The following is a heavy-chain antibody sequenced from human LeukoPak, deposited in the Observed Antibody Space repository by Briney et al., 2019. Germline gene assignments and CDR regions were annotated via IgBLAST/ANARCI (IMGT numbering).Heavy chain of an antibody. CDR3: ARVGSGWSDYYYYYMDV. V-gene: IGHV4-61*02. J-gene: IGHJ6*03. CDR2: IYTSGST. D-gene: IGHD6-19*01. Sequence: PSQTLSLTCTVSGGSISSGSYYWSWIRQPAGKGLEWIGRIYTSGSTNYNPSLKSRVTISVDTSKNQFSLKLSSVTAADTAVYYCARVGSGWSDYYYYYMDVWGKGTTVTVSS. CDR1: GGSISSGSYY.